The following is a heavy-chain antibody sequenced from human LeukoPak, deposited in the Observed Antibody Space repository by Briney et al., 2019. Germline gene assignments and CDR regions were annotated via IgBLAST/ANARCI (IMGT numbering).Heavy chain of an antibody. CDR1: GLTFSGYD. Sequence: GGSLRLSCAASGLTFSGYDMHWVRQAPGKGLEWVATISPDGSAKYYVDSVKGRFTISRDNAKNSLSLQMNSLRAEDTAVYYCARYFTAVTEALRLDCWGQGTLVTVSS. V-gene: IGHV3-7*03. CDR3: ARYFTAVTEALRLDC. CDR2: ISPDGSAK. J-gene: IGHJ4*02. D-gene: IGHD6-19*01.